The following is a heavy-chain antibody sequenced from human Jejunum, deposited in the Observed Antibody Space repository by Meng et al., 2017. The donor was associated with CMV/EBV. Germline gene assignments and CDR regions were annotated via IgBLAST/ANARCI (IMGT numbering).Heavy chain of an antibody. Sequence: YHCSNVGFSWGQQAHGQGREWMGWINAYTGDTKYEQNLQGRVTMTTDTATSTDYMELGSLRSDDTAVYYCARDLCSGGTCYTGFDYWGQGTLVTVSS. V-gene: IGHV1-18*01. CDR1: YHCSNVG. J-gene: IGHJ4*02. D-gene: IGHD2-15*01. CDR3: ARDLCSGGTCYTGFDY. CDR2: INAYTGDT.